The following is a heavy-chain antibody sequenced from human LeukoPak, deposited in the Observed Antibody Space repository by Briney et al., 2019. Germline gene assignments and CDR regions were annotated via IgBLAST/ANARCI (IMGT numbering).Heavy chain of an antibody. CDR1: GFTFSSYS. J-gene: IGHJ4*02. V-gene: IGHV3-21*01. CDR3: AKDRGLLWLGGSYTAYYFDY. D-gene: IGHD3-10*01. Sequence: KPGGSLRLSCAASGFTFSSYSLNWVRQAPGKGLEWVSSISSSSSYIYYADSVKGRFTISRDNAKNSLYLQMNSLRAEDTAVYYGAKDRGLLWLGGSYTAYYFDYWGKGPLVTVSS. CDR2: ISSSSSYI.